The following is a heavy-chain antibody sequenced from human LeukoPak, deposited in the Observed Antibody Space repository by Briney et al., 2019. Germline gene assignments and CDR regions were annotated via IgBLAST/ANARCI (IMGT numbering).Heavy chain of an antibody. CDR1: GGSFSGYY. CDR3: ASRPTDDYGDYLGY. J-gene: IGHJ4*02. D-gene: IGHD4-17*01. CDR2: INHSGST. Sequence: SETLSLTCAVYGGSFSGYYWSWIRQPPGKGLGWIGEINHSGSTNYNPSLKSRVTISVDTSKNQFSLKLSSVTAADTAVYYCASRPTDDYGDYLGYWGQGTLVTVSS. V-gene: IGHV4-34*01.